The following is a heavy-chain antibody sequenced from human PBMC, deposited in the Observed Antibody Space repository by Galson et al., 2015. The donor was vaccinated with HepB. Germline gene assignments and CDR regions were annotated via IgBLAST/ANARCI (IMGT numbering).Heavy chain of an antibody. CDR3: ARESTADGYYDILTGYPFLNY. V-gene: IGHV3-74*01. CDR1: GFTFSSYW. Sequence: SLRLSCAASGFTFSSYWMHWVRQAPGKGLVWVSRINSDGSSTSYADSVKGRFTISRDNAKNTLYLQMNSLRAEDTAVYYCARESTADGYYDILTGYPFLNYWGQGTLVTVSS. D-gene: IGHD3-9*01. J-gene: IGHJ4*02. CDR2: INSDGSST.